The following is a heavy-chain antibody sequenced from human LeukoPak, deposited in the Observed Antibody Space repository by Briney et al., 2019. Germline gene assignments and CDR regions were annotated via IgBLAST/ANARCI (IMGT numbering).Heavy chain of an antibody. J-gene: IGHJ6*03. CDR3: ARDHLTAAGPEYYYYYYMDV. V-gene: IGHV1-2*02. CDR2: INPNSGGT. Sequence: ASVKVSCKASGYTFTGYYMHWVRQAPGQGLEWMGWINPNSGGTNYAQKFQGRVTMTRDTSISTAYMELSRLRSDDTAVYYCARDHLTAAGPEYYYYYYMDVWGKGTTVTVSS. CDR1: GYTFTGYY. D-gene: IGHD6-13*01.